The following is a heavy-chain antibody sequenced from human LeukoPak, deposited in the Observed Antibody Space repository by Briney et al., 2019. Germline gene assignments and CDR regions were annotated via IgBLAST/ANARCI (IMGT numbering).Heavy chain of an antibody. CDR1: GFTFSSYG. CDR3: TTDVSWKFDY. V-gene: IGHV3-30*03. D-gene: IGHD1-1*01. J-gene: IGHJ4*02. Sequence: GGSLRLSCAASGFTFSSYGMHWVRQAPGKGLEWVALVSYDGSNKYYADSVKGRFTIYRDNSKNTLYLQMNSLKTEDTAVYYCTTDVSWKFDYWGQGTLVTVSS. CDR2: VSYDGSNK.